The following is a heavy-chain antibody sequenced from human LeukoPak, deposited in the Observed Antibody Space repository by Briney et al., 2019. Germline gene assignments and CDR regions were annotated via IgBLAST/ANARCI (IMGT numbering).Heavy chain of an antibody. CDR3: TRDRAYKTFDY. D-gene: IGHD3-16*01. Sequence: GGSLRLSCAASGFTFSAYGMSWVRQAPGKGLEWVAVIRPDGSEAAYADSVIGRFTISRDNAKNSLFLQMISLRVEDTAVYYCTRDRAYKTFDYWGQGALVTVSS. CDR1: GFTFSAYG. V-gene: IGHV3-7*04. J-gene: IGHJ4*02. CDR2: IRPDGSEA.